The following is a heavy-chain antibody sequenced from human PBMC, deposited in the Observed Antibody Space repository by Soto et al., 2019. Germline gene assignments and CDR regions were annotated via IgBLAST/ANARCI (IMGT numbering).Heavy chain of an antibody. J-gene: IGHJ3*02. CDR3: ARDFLGYDAFDI. V-gene: IGHV3-30-3*01. D-gene: IGHD3-22*01. CDR2: ISYDGSNK. Sequence: QVQLVESGGGVVQPGRSLRLSCAASGFTFSSYAMHWVRQAPGKGLEWVAVISYDGSNKYYADSVKGRFTISRDNSKNTLYLHMNSLRAEDTAVYYCARDFLGYDAFDIWGQGTMVTVSS. CDR1: GFTFSSYA.